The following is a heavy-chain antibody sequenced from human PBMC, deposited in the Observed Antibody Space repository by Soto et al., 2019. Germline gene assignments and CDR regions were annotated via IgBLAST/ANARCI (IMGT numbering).Heavy chain of an antibody. CDR2: ISSSGTST. CDR1: GFTFSSYS. Sequence: GGSLRLSCASSGFTFSSYSINWVRQAPGKGLEWVSYISSSGTSTNYADSVKGRFTISRDNSKNTLYLEMNRLRGEDTAVYYWAETLRCLGIGAFCIRGPGTVVTGFS. V-gene: IGHV3-48*01. CDR3: AETLRCLGIGAFCI. D-gene: IGHD5-12*01. J-gene: IGHJ1*01.